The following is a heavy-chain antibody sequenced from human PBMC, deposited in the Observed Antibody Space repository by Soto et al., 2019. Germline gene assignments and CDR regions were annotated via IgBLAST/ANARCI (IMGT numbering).Heavy chain of an antibody. J-gene: IGHJ2*01. CDR2: IIPIFGTP. D-gene: IGHD2-21*02. V-gene: IGHV1-69*12. CDR1: GDTFSSYT. Sequence: QVQLVQSGAEVKKPGSSVKVSCKASGDTFSSYTITWLRQAPGQGLEWMGGIIPIFGTPNYAQKFQGRVTITADESTNTAYMELSSLRSEDTAVYYCEREHKIITVVTLDWYFDLWGRGTLVTVSS. CDR3: EREHKIITVVTLDWYFDL.